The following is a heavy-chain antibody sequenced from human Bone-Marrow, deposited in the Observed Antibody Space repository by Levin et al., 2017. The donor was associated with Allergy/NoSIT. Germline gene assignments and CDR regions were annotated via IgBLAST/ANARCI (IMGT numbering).Heavy chain of an antibody. V-gene: IGHV4-30-4*01. Sequence: SETLSLTCTVSGGSISSGDYHWSWIRQPPGKGLEWIGSIYYSGTTYYNPSLKSRITISVDTSENQVSLKLRSVTAADTAVYYCATTPEDFVAGPAARRPQLENYYYMDVWGKGTTVTVSS. D-gene: IGHD2-2*01. CDR1: GGSISSGDYH. CDR3: ATTPEDFVAGPAARRPQLENYYYMDV. J-gene: IGHJ6*03. CDR2: IYYSGTT.